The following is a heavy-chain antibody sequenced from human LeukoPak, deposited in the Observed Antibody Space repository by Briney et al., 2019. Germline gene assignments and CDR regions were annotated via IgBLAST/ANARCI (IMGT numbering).Heavy chain of an antibody. Sequence: GGSLRLSCAASGFSFSSYGFNWVRQAPGKGLEWVSSISSSGSYIYYADSVKGRFTISRDNAKNSLYLQMNSLRAEDTALYYCAKDAGTGVVVAGSSDYWGQGTLVTVSS. V-gene: IGHV3-21*04. J-gene: IGHJ4*02. CDR2: ISSSGSYI. CDR1: GFSFSSYG. CDR3: AKDAGTGVVVAGSSDY. D-gene: IGHD6-19*01.